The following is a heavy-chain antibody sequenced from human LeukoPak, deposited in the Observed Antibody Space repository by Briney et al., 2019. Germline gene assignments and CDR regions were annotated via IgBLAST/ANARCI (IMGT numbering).Heavy chain of an antibody. CDR3: ARDKGIAVAGTVFDI. J-gene: IGHJ3*02. V-gene: IGHV3-30*03. D-gene: IGHD6-19*01. CDR2: ISYDGSNK. CDR1: GFTFSSYG. Sequence: GGSLRLSCAASGFTFSSYGMHWVRQAPGKGLEWVAIISYDGSNKYYADSVQGRFTISRDNSKNTLYLQMNRLRAEDTAVYYCARDKGIAVAGTVFDIWGQGTMVTVSS.